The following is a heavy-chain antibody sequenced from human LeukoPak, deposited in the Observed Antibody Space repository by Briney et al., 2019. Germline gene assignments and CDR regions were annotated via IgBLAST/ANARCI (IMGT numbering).Heavy chain of an antibody. CDR2: INPSGGST. V-gene: IGHV1-46*01. J-gene: IGHJ4*02. CDR1: GYTFTSYY. D-gene: IGHD2-2*02. CDR3: ARDRGYCSSTSCYTPGYFDY. Sequence: ASVKVSCKASGYTFTSYYMHWVRQAPGQGLEWMGIINPSGGSTSDAQKFQGRVTMTRDTSTSTVYMELSSLRSEDTAVYYCARDRGYCSSTSCYTPGYFDYWGQGTLVTVSS.